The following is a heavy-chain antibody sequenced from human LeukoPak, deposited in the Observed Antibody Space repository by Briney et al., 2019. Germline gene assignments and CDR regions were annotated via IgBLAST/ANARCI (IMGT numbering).Heavy chain of an antibody. D-gene: IGHD1-26*01. V-gene: IGHV4-59*08. CDR3: ARQSGTYIDH. CDR2: LFYSGST. J-gene: IGHJ4*02. CDR1: GGSIRSYY. Sequence: SETLSLTCTVSGGSIRSYYWSWIRQPPGMGLEWIGYLFYSGSTNYNPSLKSRVTTSVDTSKNQFSVEVTSVTAADTAVYYCARQSGTYIDHWGQGILVTVSS.